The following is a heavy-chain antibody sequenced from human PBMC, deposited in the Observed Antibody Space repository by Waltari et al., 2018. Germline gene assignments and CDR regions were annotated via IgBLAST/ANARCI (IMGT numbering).Heavy chain of an antibody. J-gene: IGHJ4*02. Sequence: QVQLQESGPGLVKPSETLSLTCTVSGYSISSGYYWGWIRQPPGKGLEWIGSIYHSGSTYYNRTPKSRGTISVETSKNQFSLRLGSVTAADTAVYYCARDRLGLTYYYDSSGYSRWGQGTLVTVSS. CDR3: ARDRLGLTYYYDSSGYSR. V-gene: IGHV4-38-2*02. CDR2: IYHSGST. CDR1: GYSISSGYY. D-gene: IGHD3-22*01.